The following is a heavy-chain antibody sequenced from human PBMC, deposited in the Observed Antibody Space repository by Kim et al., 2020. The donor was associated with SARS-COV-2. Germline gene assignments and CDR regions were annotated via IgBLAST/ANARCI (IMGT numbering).Heavy chain of an antibody. CDR1: GYRFSTYW. CDR3: ARHLAAAGTGPADY. D-gene: IGHD6-13*01. CDR2: IYPGDSDT. J-gene: IGHJ4*02. V-gene: IGHV5-51*01. Sequence: GESLKISCNGSGYRFSTYWIAWVRQMPGKGLEWMGIIYPGDSDTRYSPSFQGQVTISADKSISTAYLQWSSLKASDTAIYFCARHLAAAGTGPADYWGQGSLVTVSS.